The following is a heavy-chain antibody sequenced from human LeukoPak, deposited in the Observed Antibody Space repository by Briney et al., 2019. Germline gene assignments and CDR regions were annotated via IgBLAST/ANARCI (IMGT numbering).Heavy chain of an antibody. J-gene: IGHJ4*02. CDR1: GFTFTDYY. CDR2: VSYTSSST. V-gene: IGHV3-11*06. Sequence: GGSLRLSCAASGFTFTDYYMSWIRQAPGKGLEWVSYVSYTSSSTTYADSVKGRFTISRDNAKNSLYLQMNSLKAEDTAVYYCARGQYSFDYWGQGTLVTVSS. D-gene: IGHD2/OR15-2a*01. CDR3: ARGQYSFDY.